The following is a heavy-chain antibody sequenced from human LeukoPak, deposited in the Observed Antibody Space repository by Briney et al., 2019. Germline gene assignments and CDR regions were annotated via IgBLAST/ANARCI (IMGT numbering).Heavy chain of an antibody. J-gene: IGHJ3*02. CDR2: ISSSGNTI. CDR1: GFTFSDYY. V-gene: IGHV3-11*04. Sequence: PGGSLRLSCAASGFTFSDYYMSWIRQAPGKGLEWVSYISSSGNTIYYADSVKGRLTISRDNAKNSLYLQMNSLRAEDTAVYYCATAGQWLVLGVFDIWGQGTMVTVSS. CDR3: ATAGQWLVLGVFDI. D-gene: IGHD6-19*01.